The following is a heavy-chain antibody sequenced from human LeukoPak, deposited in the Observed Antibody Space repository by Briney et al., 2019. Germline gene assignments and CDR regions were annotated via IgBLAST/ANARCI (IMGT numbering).Heavy chain of an antibody. CDR3: ARDRVQYGSGSYYDWFDP. Sequence: KSGGSLRLSCTASKISLNDYSMSWIRQAPGKGLEWIGRIYTSGSTNYNPSLKSRVTMSVDTSKNQFSLKLSSVTAADTAVYYCARDRVQYGSGSYYDWFDPWGQGTLVTVSS. V-gene: IGHV4-4*07. J-gene: IGHJ5*02. CDR2: IYTSGST. CDR1: KISLNDYS. D-gene: IGHD3-10*01.